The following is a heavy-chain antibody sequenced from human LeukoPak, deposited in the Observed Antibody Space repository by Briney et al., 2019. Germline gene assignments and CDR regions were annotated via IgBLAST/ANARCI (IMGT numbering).Heavy chain of an antibody. J-gene: IGHJ4*02. D-gene: IGHD3-22*01. CDR2: INPNSGGT. CDR3: ARFSLAYESGAYHSSRFDF. CDR1: GYTLTDYY. Sequence: ASVKVSCKAAGYTLTDYYMHWVRQAPGQGLEWMGWINPNSGGTKYAQKLQGRVTMTRDTSISTAYMELSRLTSDDTAVYYCARFSLAYESGAYHSSRFDFWGQGTLVTVSS. V-gene: IGHV1-2*02.